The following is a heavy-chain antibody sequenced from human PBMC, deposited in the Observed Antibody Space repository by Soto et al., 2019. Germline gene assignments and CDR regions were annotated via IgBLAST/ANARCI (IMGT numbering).Heavy chain of an antibody. CDR2: ISAYNGNR. CDR1: GYTFTSYG. V-gene: IGHV1-18*01. CDR3: ASDLGQRLVDY. J-gene: IGHJ4*02. Sequence: QVQLVQSGAEVKKPGASVKVSCKASGYTFTSYGITWVRQAPGQGLEWMGWISAYNGNRNYAQKLQGRVTMTTYTSTSTAYMELRSLRSDDTAGDYCASDLGQRLVDYWGQGTLVTVSS. D-gene: IGHD6-13*01.